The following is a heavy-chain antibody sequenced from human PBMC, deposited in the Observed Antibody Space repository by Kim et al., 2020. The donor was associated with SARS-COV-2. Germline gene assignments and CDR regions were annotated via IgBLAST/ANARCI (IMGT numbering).Heavy chain of an antibody. CDR3: ARGPLYSSGWYDPHYYYYYGMDV. V-gene: IGHV3-72*01. Sequence: GGSLRLSCAASGFTFSDHYMDWVRQAPGKGLEWVGRTRNKANSYTTEYAASVKGRFTISRDDSKNSLYLQMNSLKTEDTAVYYCARGPLYSSGWYDPHYYYYYGMDVWGQGTTVTVYS. J-gene: IGHJ6*02. CDR1: GFTFSDHY. CDR2: TRNKANSYTT. D-gene: IGHD6-19*01.